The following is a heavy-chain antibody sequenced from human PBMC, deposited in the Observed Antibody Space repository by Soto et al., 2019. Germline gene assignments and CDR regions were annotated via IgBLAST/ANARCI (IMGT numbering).Heavy chain of an antibody. CDR3: ARAAYCSGGSCYPGWFDP. D-gene: IGHD2-15*01. J-gene: IGHJ5*02. Sequence: SETLSLTCAVSGYSISSGYYWCFIRQPPGKGLEWIGSIYHSGSTYYNPSLKSRVTISVDTSKNQFSLKLSSVTAADTAVYYCARAAYCSGGSCYPGWFDPWGQGTLVTVSS. V-gene: IGHV4-38-2*01. CDR1: GYSISSGYY. CDR2: IYHSGST.